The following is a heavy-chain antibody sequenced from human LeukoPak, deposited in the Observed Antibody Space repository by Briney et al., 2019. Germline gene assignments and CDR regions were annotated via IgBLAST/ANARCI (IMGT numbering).Heavy chain of an antibody. Sequence: ASVKVSCKASGYTFTSYYMHWVRQAPGQGLEWMGIINPSGGSTSYAQKFQGRVTMTRNTSISTAYMELSSLRSEDTAVYYCARSAGSTRYHDYWGQGTLVTVSS. D-gene: IGHD2-2*01. CDR1: GYTFTSYY. CDR3: ARSAGSTRYHDY. J-gene: IGHJ4*02. CDR2: INPSGGST. V-gene: IGHV1-46*01.